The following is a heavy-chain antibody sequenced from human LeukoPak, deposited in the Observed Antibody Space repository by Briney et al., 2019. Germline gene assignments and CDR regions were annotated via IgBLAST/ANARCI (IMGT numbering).Heavy chain of an antibody. CDR1: GGSFSGYY. J-gene: IGHJ4*02. D-gene: IGHD3-16*02. V-gene: IGHV4-34*01. CDR2: INHSGST. Sequence: SETLSLTCAVYGGSFSGYYWSWIRQPPGKGLEWIGEINHSGSTNYNPSLKSRVTISVDTSKNQFSLKLSSVTAADTAVYYCARGHYVWGSSRHGETFDYWGQGTLVTVSS. CDR3: ARGHYVWGSSRHGETFDY.